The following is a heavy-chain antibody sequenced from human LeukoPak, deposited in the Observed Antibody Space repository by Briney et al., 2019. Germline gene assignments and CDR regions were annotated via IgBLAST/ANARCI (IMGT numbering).Heavy chain of an antibody. D-gene: IGHD2/OR15-2a*01. CDR3: AKDGTSYYYIYY. CDR1: GFTFNNYG. CDR2: IRYDGSNT. Sequence: GGSLRLSCAASGFTFNNYGMHWVRQAPGKGLEWLAFIRYDGSNTYCADSVKGRFTVSRDDSKNTLYLQMNSLRGDDTAVYYCAKDGTSYYYIYYWGRGTLVTVSS. V-gene: IGHV3-30*02. J-gene: IGHJ4*02.